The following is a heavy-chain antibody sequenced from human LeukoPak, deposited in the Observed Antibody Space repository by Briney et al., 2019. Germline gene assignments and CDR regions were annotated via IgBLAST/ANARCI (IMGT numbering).Heavy chain of an antibody. J-gene: IGHJ4*02. CDR3: AREYSVDTAMAHFDY. V-gene: IGHV4-39*07. D-gene: IGHD5-18*01. CDR1: GGSISSSSYY. Sequence: SETLSLTCTVSGGSISSSSYYWSWIRQPPGKGLEWIGSIYYSGSTYYNPSLKSRVTISVDTSKNQFSLKLSSVTAADTAVYYCAREYSVDTAMAHFDYWGQGTLVTVSS. CDR2: IYYSGST.